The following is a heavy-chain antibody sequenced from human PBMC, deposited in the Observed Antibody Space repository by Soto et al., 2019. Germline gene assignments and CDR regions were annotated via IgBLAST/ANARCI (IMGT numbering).Heavy chain of an antibody. CDR2: IFYSGST. V-gene: IGHV4-59*11. J-gene: IGHJ4*02. CDR1: GGSISGHY. CDR3: ARVGSSGWSPDY. Sequence: SETLSLTCTVSGGSISGHYWSWIRQSPGKGLEWNGYIFYSGSTNYNPSLKSRVTISADTSKNQFSLRLSSVTAADTAVYYCARVGSSGWSPDYWGQGTLVTVSS. D-gene: IGHD6-19*01.